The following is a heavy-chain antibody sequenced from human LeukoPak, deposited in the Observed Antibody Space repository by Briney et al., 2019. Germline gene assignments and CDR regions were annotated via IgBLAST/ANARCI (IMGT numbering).Heavy chain of an antibody. J-gene: IGHJ4*02. CDR1: GDTFSSLSAA. D-gene: IGHD5-18*01. Sequence: SQTLSLTCAIAGDTFSSLSAAWNWIRQSPSRGLEWLGRTYYRSKWYNDYAESVKSRLTIQADTSKNQVSLLLTSVTPEDTAMYYCARVEGYSYGYGPFDYWGQGILVTVSS. CDR2: TYYRSKWYN. V-gene: IGHV6-1*01. CDR3: ARVEGYSYGYGPFDY.